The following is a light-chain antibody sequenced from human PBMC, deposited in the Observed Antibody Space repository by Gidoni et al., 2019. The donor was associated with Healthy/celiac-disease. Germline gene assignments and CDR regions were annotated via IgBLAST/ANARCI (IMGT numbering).Light chain of an antibody. CDR1: PGSSSY. CDR3: QQLNSYPRT. V-gene: IGKV1-9*01. CDR2: AAS. Sequence: DIQLTQSPSFLSASVGARVTITCRASPGSSSYLAWYQQKPGKAPKLLIYAASTWQSGVPSRFSGSGSGTEFTLTISSLQPEDFATYYCQQLNSYPRTFGQGTKVEIK. J-gene: IGKJ1*01.